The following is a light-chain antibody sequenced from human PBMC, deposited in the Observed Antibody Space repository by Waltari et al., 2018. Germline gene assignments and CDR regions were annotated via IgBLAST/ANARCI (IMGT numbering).Light chain of an antibody. Sequence: QSALTQPASVSGSPGQSITISCTGTSSDIGGHNYVSWYQQHPGKAPKLVIFEVTTRPAGGYNRLPGSKSGNTASLTISGIQAEDEADYYCTSYTTSVTWVFGGGTKVTVL. CDR3: TSYTTSVTWV. CDR1: SSDIGGHNY. CDR2: EVT. J-gene: IGLJ3*02. V-gene: IGLV2-14*01.